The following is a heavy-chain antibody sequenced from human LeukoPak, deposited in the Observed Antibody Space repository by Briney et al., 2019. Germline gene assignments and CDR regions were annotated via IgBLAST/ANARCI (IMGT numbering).Heavy chain of an antibody. CDR1: GFTFSSYV. CDR3: AREYGYTRHFDY. D-gene: IGHD5-24*01. J-gene: IGHJ4*02. Sequence: GGSLRLSCAATGFTFSSYVMNWVRQAPGKGLEWVSSISSSSSYIYYADSVKGRFTISRDNTKNSLNLQMNSLRAEDTAVYYCAREYGYTRHFDYWGQGTLVTVSS. CDR2: ISSSSSYI. V-gene: IGHV3-21*01.